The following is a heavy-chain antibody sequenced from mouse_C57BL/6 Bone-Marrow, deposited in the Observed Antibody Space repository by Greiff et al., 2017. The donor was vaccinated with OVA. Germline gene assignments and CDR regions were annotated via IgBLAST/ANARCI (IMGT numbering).Heavy chain of an antibody. CDR3: ARSGGSSYGGAMDY. J-gene: IGHJ4*01. V-gene: IGHV14-3*01. Sequence: VQLQQSVAELVRPGASVKLSCTASGFNIKNTYMHWVKQRPEQGLEWIGRIDPANGNAKYAPKFQGMAPITADTSTNTAYLQLSSLTSEDTAIYYCARSGGSSYGGAMDYWGQGTSVTVSS. D-gene: IGHD1-1*01. CDR2: IDPANGNA. CDR1: GFNIKNTY.